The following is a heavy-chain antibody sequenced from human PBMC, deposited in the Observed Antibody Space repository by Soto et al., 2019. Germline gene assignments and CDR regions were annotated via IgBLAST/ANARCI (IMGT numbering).Heavy chain of an antibody. CDR2: IHSSGST. CDR1: GGSITDYY. CDR3: ARAGYPNRDFDY. V-gene: IGHV4-4*07. J-gene: IGHJ4*02. Sequence: SETLSLTCTVSGGSITDYYWSWIRQPAGRGLEWIGHIHSSGSTSYNPSLKSRVTMSVDTSNNHFSLKLSSVTAADTAVYYCARAGYPNRDFDYWGQGTLVTVS. D-gene: IGHD2-8*01.